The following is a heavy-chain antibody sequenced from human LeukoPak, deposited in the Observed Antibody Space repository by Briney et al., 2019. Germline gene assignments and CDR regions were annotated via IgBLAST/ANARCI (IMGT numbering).Heavy chain of an antibody. CDR2: ISGSGGRT. CDR1: GFTFSSYA. Sequence: GGSLRLSCAASGFTFSSYAMSWVRQAPGKGLEWVSAISGSGGRTYYADSVKGRFTISRDNSKNTLYLQMNSLRAEDTAVYYCAKALPPLGYCSGGSCSTGLRYYYYGMDVWGQGTTVTVSS. V-gene: IGHV3-23*01. CDR3: AKALPPLGYCSGGSCSTGLRYYYYGMDV. J-gene: IGHJ6*02. D-gene: IGHD2-15*01.